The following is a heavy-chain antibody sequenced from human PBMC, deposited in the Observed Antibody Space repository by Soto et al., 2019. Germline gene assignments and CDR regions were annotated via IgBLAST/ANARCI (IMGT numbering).Heavy chain of an antibody. CDR3: ARDRTYCSGGSCAMDPSYYYYGMDV. D-gene: IGHD2-15*01. V-gene: IGHV3-48*02. J-gene: IGHJ6*02. CDR1: GFTFSSDS. CDR2: ISSSSSTI. Sequence: GCLRRSCSASGFTFSSDSMNWVRQAPGKGLEWVSYISSSSSTIYYADSVKGRFTISRDNAKNSLYLQMNSLRDEDTAVYYCARDRTYCSGGSCAMDPSYYYYGMDVWGQGT.